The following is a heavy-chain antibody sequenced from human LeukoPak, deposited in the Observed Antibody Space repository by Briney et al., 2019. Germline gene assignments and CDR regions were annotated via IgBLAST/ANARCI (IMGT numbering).Heavy chain of an antibody. CDR2: INHSGST. V-gene: IGHV4-34*01. CDR3: GSRGANLVRGVYYYYGMDV. D-gene: IGHD3-10*01. CDR1: GGSFSGYY. J-gene: IGHJ6*02. Sequence: SETLSLTCAVYGGSFSGYYWSWIRQPPGKGLEWIGEINHSGSTNYNPSLKSRVTISVDTSKNQFSLKLSSVTAADTAVYYCGSRGANLVRGVYYYYGMDVWGQGTTVTVSS.